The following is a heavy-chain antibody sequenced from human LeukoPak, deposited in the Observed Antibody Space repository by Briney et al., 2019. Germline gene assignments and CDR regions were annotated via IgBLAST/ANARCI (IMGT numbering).Heavy chain of an antibody. D-gene: IGHD1-26*01. CDR1: GGSIRSSSYY. CDR3: AIPSPYSGSFFDY. V-gene: IGHV4-39*01. J-gene: IGHJ4*02. CDR2: IYYGGST. Sequence: KPSETLSLTXTVSGGSIRSSSYYWGWIRQPPGKGLEWIGTIYYGGSTYYNPSLKSRVTISGDTSKNQFSLKLSSVTATDTAVYYCAIPSPYSGSFFDYWGQGTLVTVSS.